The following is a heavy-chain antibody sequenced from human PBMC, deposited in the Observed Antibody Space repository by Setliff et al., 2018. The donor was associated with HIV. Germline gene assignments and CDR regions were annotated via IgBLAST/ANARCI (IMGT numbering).Heavy chain of an antibody. CDR2: INPSGGST. D-gene: IGHD6-19*01. CDR3: ARNPRIAVAGTDYYYCMDV. V-gene: IGHV1-46*01. J-gene: IGHJ6*03. Sequence: ASVKVSCKASGYTFTSYYMHWVRQAPGQGLEWMGIINPSGGSTSYAQKFQGRVTMTRDTSTSTVYMELSSLRSEDTAVYYCARNPRIAVAGTDYYYCMDVWGKGTTVTVSS. CDR1: GYTFTSYY.